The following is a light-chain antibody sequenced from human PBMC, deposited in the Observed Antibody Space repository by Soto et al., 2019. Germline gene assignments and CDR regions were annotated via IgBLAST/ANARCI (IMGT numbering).Light chain of an antibody. CDR2: GSS. Sequence: EVVLTQSPGTLSLSPGERATLSCRASQSVSNNYLAWYQQKPGQAPRLLIFGSSDSATGIPDRFSGSGSGTDFTLTISILEPEDFAMYYCQQYGSSPPYTFGLGTKLEIK. J-gene: IGKJ2*01. CDR1: QSVSNNY. CDR3: QQYGSSPPYT. V-gene: IGKV3-20*01.